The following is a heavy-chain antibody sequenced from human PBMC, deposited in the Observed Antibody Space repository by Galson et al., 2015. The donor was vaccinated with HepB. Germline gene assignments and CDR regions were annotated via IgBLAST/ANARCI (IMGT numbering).Heavy chain of an antibody. CDR2: INAGNGNT. V-gene: IGHV1-3*01. CDR3: ARLYSSGWFFDY. D-gene: IGHD6-19*01. J-gene: IGHJ4*02. Sequence: SVKVSCRASGYTFTSYAMHWVRQAPGQRLEWMGWINAGNGNTKYSQKFQGRVTITRDTSASTAYMELSSLRSEDTAVYYCARLYSSGWFFDYWGQGTLVTVSS. CDR1: GYTFTSYA.